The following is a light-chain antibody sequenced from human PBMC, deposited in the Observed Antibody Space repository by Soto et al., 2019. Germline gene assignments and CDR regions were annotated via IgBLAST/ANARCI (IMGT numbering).Light chain of an antibody. Sequence: QSVLTQPPSASGTPGRGVTFFVFGSSSTIGRDYVYWYQQLPGTAPKLLIYTNDQRPSGVPDRFSGSKSGTSASLAISGLRSEDEADYWCAAWDARLSAWVFGGGTKLTVL. CDR1: SSTIGRDY. J-gene: IGLJ3*02. CDR2: TND. CDR3: AAWDARLSAWV. V-gene: IGLV1-47*02.